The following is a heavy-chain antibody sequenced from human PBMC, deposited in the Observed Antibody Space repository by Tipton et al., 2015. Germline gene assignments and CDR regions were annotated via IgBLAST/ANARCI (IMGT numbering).Heavy chain of an antibody. Sequence: SLRLSCAASGFTFSSYSMNWVRQAPGKGLEWVSSISSSSSYIYYADSVKGRFTISRDNAKNSLYLQMNSLRAEDTAVCYCARGSNIVATPYYYGMDVWGQGTTVTVSS. D-gene: IGHD5-12*01. V-gene: IGHV3-21*01. CDR1: GFTFSSYS. CDR3: ARGSNIVATPYYYGMDV. J-gene: IGHJ6*02. CDR2: ISSSSSYI.